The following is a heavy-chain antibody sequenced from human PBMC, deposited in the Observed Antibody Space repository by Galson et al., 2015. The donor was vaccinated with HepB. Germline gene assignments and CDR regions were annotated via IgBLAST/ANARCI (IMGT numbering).Heavy chain of an antibody. V-gene: IGHV1-8*01. J-gene: IGHJ4*02. Sequence: SVKVSCKASGYTFTSYDINWVRQATGQGLEWMGWMNPNSGNTGYAQKFQGRVTMTRNTSISTAYMEPSSLRSEDTAVYYCASGTHLGYCSGGSCNDYWGQGTLVTVSS. D-gene: IGHD2-15*01. CDR2: MNPNSGNT. CDR3: ASGTHLGYCSGGSCNDY. CDR1: GYTFTSYD.